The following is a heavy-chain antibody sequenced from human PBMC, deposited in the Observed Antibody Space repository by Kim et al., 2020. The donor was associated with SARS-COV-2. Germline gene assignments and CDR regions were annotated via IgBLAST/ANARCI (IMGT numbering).Heavy chain of an antibody. CDR1: GYTFTSYG. J-gene: IGHJ6*02. CDR2: ISAYNGNT. V-gene: IGHV1-18*01. Sequence: ASVKVSCKASGYTFTSYGISWVRQAPGQGLEWMGWISAYNGNTNYAQKLQGRVTMTTDTSTSTAYMELRSLRSDDTAVYYCARDWAGITIFGVVMDVYYYYDYGMDVGGQGTTVTVSS. D-gene: IGHD3-3*01. CDR3: ARDWAGITIFGVVMDVYYYYDYGMDV.